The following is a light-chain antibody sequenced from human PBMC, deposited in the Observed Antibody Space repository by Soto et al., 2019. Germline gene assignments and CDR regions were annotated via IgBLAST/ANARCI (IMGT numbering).Light chain of an antibody. J-gene: IGLJ1*01. V-gene: IGLV1-47*01. CDR1: SSNIGTNY. CDR2: RND. Sequence: QSVLTQPPSASATPGQRVTISCSGGSSNIGTNYVYWYQRLPGTAPKLLIYRNDQRPSGVPDRFSGSKSGTSASLAISGLQPEDEADYCCAAWDDSLNEYVFGDGTKLTVL. CDR3: AAWDDSLNEYV.